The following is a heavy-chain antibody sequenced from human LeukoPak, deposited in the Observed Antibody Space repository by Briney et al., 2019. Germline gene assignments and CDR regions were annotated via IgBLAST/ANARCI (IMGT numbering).Heavy chain of an antibody. D-gene: IGHD3-10*01. J-gene: IGHJ4*02. CDR3: ARMIGFGEFLYFDY. V-gene: IGHV2-70*04. CDR2: IDWDDDK. CDR1: GFSLRTTGKR. Sequence: ESGPALVEPTQTLTLTCTFSGFSLRTTGKRVSWIRQPPGKAPEWLARIDWDDDKFYSTSLKTRLTISKDTSEDQVVLTMTNMDPVDTATYYCARMIGFGEFLYFDYWGQGILVTVSS.